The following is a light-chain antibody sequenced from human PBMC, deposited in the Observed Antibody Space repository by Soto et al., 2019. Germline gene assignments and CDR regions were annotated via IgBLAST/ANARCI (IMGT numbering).Light chain of an antibody. V-gene: IGLV2-8*01. J-gene: IGLJ1*01. CDR3: SSYAGDNIYV. Sequence: QSVLTQPPSASGSPGQSVTISCTGTSSDVGGYWYVSWYQHHPGKAPRLLIYEVSKRPSGVPHRFSGSKSDNTASLTVSGLQAEDEADYYCSSYAGDNIYVFGTGNKVTVL. CDR1: SSDVGGYWY. CDR2: EVS.